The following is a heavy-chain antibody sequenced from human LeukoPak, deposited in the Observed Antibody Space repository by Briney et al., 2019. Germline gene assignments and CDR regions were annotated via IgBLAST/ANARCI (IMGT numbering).Heavy chain of an antibody. CDR3: GRGGIAAAASGIDY. CDR2: IYQNGNT. D-gene: IGHD6-13*01. Sequence: SETLSLTCAASGGSISSGGYSWSWIRQPPGKGLEWIGYIYQNGNTYYNPSLKSRVTIPVDRSNNQFPLNLSSVTAADTAVYYCGRGGIAAAASGIDYWGQGTLVAVSS. J-gene: IGHJ4*02. V-gene: IGHV4-30-2*01. CDR1: GGSISSGGYS.